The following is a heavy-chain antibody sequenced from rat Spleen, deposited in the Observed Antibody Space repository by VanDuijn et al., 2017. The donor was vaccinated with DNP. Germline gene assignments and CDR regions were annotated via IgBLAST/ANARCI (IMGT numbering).Heavy chain of an antibody. CDR2: IWGDGTT. J-gene: IGHJ4*01. CDR3: AEDYYDGSYYYALDA. D-gene: IGHD1-12*02. V-gene: IGHV2-77*01. Sequence: QVQMKETGPGLVQTIQTLSVTCTVSGFSLTKYGVHWVRQAPGKGLEWMGIIWGDGTTTYNSGLKSRLSISRDTSKSQVFLTMNSLKSDDTAVYYCAEDYYDGSYYYALDAWGQGTSVTVSS. CDR1: GFSLTKYG.